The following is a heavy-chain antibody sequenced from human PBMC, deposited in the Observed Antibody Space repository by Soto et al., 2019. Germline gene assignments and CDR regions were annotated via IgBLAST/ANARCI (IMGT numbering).Heavy chain of an antibody. CDR1: GFTFNTYA. Sequence: GGSLRLSCVASGFTFNTYAMTWVRQPPGKGLEWVSSISLTGGSVYDADSVKGRFTISRDNSKNILYLQMTNLRVEDTAKYFCAKVIRRDAYGASDVWGKGTMVTVSS. CDR2: ISLTGGSV. CDR3: AKVIRRDAYGASDV. J-gene: IGHJ3*01. D-gene: IGHD4-17*01. V-gene: IGHV3-23*01.